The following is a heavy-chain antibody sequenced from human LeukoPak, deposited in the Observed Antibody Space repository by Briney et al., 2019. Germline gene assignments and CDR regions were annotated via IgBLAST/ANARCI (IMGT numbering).Heavy chain of an antibody. CDR1: GGSISVYY. V-gene: IGHV4-59*01. J-gene: IGHJ4*02. Sequence: PPETLSLTCTVSGGSISVYYWSWIRQPPGKGLEWIGYIYYSGSTNYNPSLKGRVTISVDTSKNQFSLKLSSVTAADTAVYYCARVVRYYYGSGSYGPLYYFDYWGQGTLVTVSS. D-gene: IGHD3-10*01. CDR3: ARVVRYYYGSGSYGPLYYFDY. CDR2: IYYSGST.